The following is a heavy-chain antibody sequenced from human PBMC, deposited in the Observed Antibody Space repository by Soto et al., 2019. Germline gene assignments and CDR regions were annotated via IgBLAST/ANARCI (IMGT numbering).Heavy chain of an antibody. Sequence: PGESLKISCKGSGYNFAGYWIAWVRQMPGKGLELMGIIYPSDSDTRYRPSFQGQVTTSADKPIGSAYLQWSSLRASDTAMYYCARGGVSTRTFDYWGQGTPVTVSS. CDR3: ARGGVSTRTFDY. CDR2: IYPSDSDT. J-gene: IGHJ4*02. CDR1: GYNFAGYW. V-gene: IGHV5-51*01. D-gene: IGHD3-3*01.